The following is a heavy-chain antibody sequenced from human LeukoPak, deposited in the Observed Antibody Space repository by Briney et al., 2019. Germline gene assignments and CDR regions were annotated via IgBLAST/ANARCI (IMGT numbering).Heavy chain of an antibody. CDR1: GYTFTGYY. Sequence: ASVKVSCKASGYTFTGYYMHWVRQAPGQELEWMGWINPNSGGTNYAQKFQGRVTMTRDTSISTAYMELSRLRSDDTAVYYCARERDEYSSSWFDYWGQGTLVTVSS. CDR2: INPNSGGT. V-gene: IGHV1-2*02. J-gene: IGHJ4*02. D-gene: IGHD6-6*01. CDR3: ARERDEYSSSWFDY.